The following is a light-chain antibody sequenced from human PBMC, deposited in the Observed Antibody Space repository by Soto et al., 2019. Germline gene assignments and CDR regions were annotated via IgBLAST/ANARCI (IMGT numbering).Light chain of an antibody. CDR1: ISEVGGFNY. V-gene: IGLV2-8*01. Sequence: QSALTQPPSASGSPGQSVTISCTGTISEVGGFNYVSWYQQHPGKAPKLLIYEVTKRPSGVPDRFSGSKSGNTASLTVSGVQAEDEADYYCMSYAGGHNEVFGTGTKVTVL. CDR3: MSYAGGHNEV. CDR2: EVT. J-gene: IGLJ1*01.